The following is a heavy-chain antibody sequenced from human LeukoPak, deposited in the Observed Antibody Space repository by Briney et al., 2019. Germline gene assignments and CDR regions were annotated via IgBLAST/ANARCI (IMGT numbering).Heavy chain of an antibody. D-gene: IGHD3-9*01. CDR1: GGSLSGYY. J-gene: IGHJ4*02. CDR3: ARTKKDILTGYLFDY. V-gene: IGHV4-59*01. Sequence: PSETLSLTCAVYGGSLSGYYWSWIRQPPGKGLEWIGYIYYSGSTNYNPSLKSRVTISVDTSKNQFSLKLSSVTAADTAVYYCARTKKDILTGYLFDYWGQGTLVTVSS. CDR2: IYYSGST.